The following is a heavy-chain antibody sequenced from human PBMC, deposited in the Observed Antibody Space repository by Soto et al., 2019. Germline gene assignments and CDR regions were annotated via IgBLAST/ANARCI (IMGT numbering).Heavy chain of an antibody. Sequence: PGGSLRLSCAASGFSFSNYAMHWVRQAPGKGLEWLAIISYDGDNEYYADSVRGRFTISRDNSKNTLYLQMNSLRAEDTAVYYCAKTPIVVVPAAIKGYYFDYWGQGTLVTVSS. J-gene: IGHJ4*02. D-gene: IGHD2-2*01. CDR2: ISYDGDNE. CDR1: GFSFSNYA. CDR3: AKTPIVVVPAAIKGYYFDY. V-gene: IGHV3-30*18.